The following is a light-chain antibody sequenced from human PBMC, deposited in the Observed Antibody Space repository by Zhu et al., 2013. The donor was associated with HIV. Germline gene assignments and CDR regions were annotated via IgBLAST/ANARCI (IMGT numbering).Light chain of an antibody. J-gene: IGKJ1*01. CDR1: QSVSSSY. CDR2: AAS. Sequence: EIVLTQSPGTLSLSPGERAALSCRASQSVSSSYLAWYQQRLGQAPRLLIFAASRRATGIPDRFSGSGSGTDFTLTISRLEPEDFAVYYCQQYDSSLWTFGQGTKVEIK. V-gene: IGKV3-20*01. CDR3: QQYDSSLWT.